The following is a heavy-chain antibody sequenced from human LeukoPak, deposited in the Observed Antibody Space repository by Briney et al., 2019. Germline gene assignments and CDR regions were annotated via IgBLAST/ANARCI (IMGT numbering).Heavy chain of an antibody. Sequence: SQTLSLTCAISGDSVSSNSSAWNWIRQPPSRGLEWLGRTYYRSKWYNDYAVSVKSRITINPDTSKNQFSLQLNSVTPEDTAVYYCARDMLDWNGNYFDYWGQGTLVTVSS. CDR3: ARDMLDWNGNYFDY. J-gene: IGHJ4*02. CDR1: GDSVSSNSSA. V-gene: IGHV6-1*01. CDR2: TYYRSKWYN. D-gene: IGHD1-1*01.